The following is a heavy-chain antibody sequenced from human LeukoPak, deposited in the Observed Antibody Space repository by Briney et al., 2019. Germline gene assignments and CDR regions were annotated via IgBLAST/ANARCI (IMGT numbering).Heavy chain of an antibody. CDR2: IYHSGST. Sequence: SETLSLTCAVSGGSISSSNWWSWVRQPPGKGLEWIGEIYHSGSTNYNPSLKSRVTTSVDKSKNQFSLKLSSVTAADTAVYYCARAPIVDAFDIWGQGTMVTVSS. D-gene: IGHD3-16*02. V-gene: IGHV4-4*02. J-gene: IGHJ3*02. CDR3: ARAPIVDAFDI. CDR1: GGSISSSNW.